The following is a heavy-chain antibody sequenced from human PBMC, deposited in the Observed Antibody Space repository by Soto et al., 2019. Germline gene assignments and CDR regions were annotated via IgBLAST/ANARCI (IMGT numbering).Heavy chain of an antibody. CDR3: ARLRSGIAAAGTQHYYYYGMDV. CDR2: INHSGST. V-gene: IGHV4-34*01. J-gene: IGHJ6*02. Sequence: KPSETLSLTCAVYGGSFSGYYWSWIRQPPGKGLEWIGEINHSGSTNYNPSLKSRVTISVDTSKNQFSLKLSSVTAADTAVYYCARLRSGIAAAGTQHYYYYGMDVWGQGTAVTVSS. CDR1: GGSFSGYY. D-gene: IGHD6-13*01.